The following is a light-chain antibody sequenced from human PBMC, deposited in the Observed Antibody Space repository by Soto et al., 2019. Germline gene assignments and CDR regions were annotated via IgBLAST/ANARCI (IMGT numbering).Light chain of an antibody. CDR2: KAS. CDR1: QSISSW. CDR3: QQYNSYSWT. V-gene: IGKV1-5*03. J-gene: IGKJ1*01. Sequence: DIQMTQSPSTLSASVGDRVTITCRASQSISSWLAWYQQKPGKAPKLLIYKASSLESGVPSRFSGSGSVTEFTLTISSLQHDDFATYYCQQYNSYSWTFGQGTKVEIK.